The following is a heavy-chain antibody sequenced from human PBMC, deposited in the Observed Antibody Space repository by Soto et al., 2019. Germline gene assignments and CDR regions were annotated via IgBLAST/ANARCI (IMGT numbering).Heavy chain of an antibody. V-gene: IGHV1-24*01. Sequence: ASVKVSCKVSGYILTELSMHWVRQAPGKGLEWMGGFDPEDGETIYAQKFQGRVTMTEDTSTDTAYMELSSLRSEDTAVYYCATDSYYYDSSSNYYYYYGMDVWGQGTTVTVYS. D-gene: IGHD3-22*01. J-gene: IGHJ6*02. CDR1: GYILTELS. CDR3: ATDSYYYDSSSNYYYYYGMDV. CDR2: FDPEDGET.